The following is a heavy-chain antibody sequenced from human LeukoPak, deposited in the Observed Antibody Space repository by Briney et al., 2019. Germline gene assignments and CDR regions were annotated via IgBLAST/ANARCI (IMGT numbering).Heavy chain of an antibody. CDR1: GFTFSSYA. Sequence: PGGSLRLSCAASGFTFSSYAMSWVRQAPGKGLEWVSAISGSGGSTYYADSVKGRFTISRDNSKNTLYLQMNSLRAEDTAVYYCAKAGPPPLAVAGTYADYWGQGTLVTVSS. J-gene: IGHJ4*02. D-gene: IGHD6-19*01. V-gene: IGHV3-23*01. CDR2: ISGSGGST. CDR3: AKAGPPPLAVAGTYADY.